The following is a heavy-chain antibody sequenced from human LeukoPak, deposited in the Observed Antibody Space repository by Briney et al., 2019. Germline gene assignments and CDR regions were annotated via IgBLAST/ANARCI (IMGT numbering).Heavy chain of an antibody. D-gene: IGHD6-19*01. CDR2: INAGNGNT. J-gene: IGHJ3*02. Sequence: ASVKVSCKASGYTFTSYAMHWVRQAPGQRLEWMGWINAGNGNTKYSQKFQGRVTITRDTSASTAYMELSSLRSEDTAVYYSARYPVAGTSAFDIWGQGTMVTVSS. CDR3: ARYPVAGTSAFDI. CDR1: GYTFTSYA. V-gene: IGHV1-3*01.